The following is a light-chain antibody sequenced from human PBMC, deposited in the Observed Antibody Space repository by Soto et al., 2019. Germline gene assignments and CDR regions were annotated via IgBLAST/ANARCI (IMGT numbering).Light chain of an antibody. J-gene: IGKJ1*01. CDR2: GAS. Sequence: EIVFTQCPGTLCLSPGERATLSWSASQSVSSSYLAWCQRKPGQAPRPLIYGASRRATGIPDRFSGSGAGTEFTRTISGLEPEDFAVYYCQRRSNLPPTFGQGTKVDI. CDR3: QRRSNLPPT. V-gene: IGKV3D-20*02. CDR1: QSVSSSY.